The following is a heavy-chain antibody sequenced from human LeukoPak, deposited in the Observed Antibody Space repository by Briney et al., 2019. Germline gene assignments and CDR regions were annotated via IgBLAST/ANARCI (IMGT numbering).Heavy chain of an antibody. Sequence: GGSLRLSCAASGFTFSRYGMHWVRQAPGKGLEWVAFIYYDGSHKYFEDSVKGRFTISRDNSNNSLYLQMNSLRAEDTAVYYCAKSQFSPQRYHYSIEVWGKGTTVTVST. D-gene: IGHD5-24*01. CDR1: GFTFSRYG. CDR2: IYYDGSHK. V-gene: IGHV3-30*02. CDR3: AKSQFSPQRYHYSIEV. J-gene: IGHJ6*04.